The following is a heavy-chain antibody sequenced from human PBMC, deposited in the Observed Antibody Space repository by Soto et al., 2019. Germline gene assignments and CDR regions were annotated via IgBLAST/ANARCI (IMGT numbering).Heavy chain of an antibody. V-gene: IGHV3-7*03. CDR3: AKWYTTVATPANYFDY. Sequence: LRLSCAASGFTFSSYWMSWVRQAPGKGLEWVANIKPDGSETYYVDSVKGRFTISRDDAKNTLYLEMNSLRAEDTAVYYCAKWYTTVATPANYFDYWGQGTLVTVSS. CDR2: IKPDGSET. J-gene: IGHJ4*02. D-gene: IGHD1-1*01. CDR1: GFTFSSYW.